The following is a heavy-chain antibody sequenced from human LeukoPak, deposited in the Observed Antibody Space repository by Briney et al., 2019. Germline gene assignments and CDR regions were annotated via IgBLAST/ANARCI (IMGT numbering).Heavy chain of an antibody. V-gene: IGHV3-30*01. CDR2: ISYDGSNK. CDR1: GFTFSSYA. Sequence: SGGSLRLSCAASGFTFSSYAMHWVRQAPGKGLGWVAVISYDGSNKYYADSVKGRFTISRDNSRNTLYLQMNSLRAEDTAVYYCASGALEDYDPPYWRQGTLVTVSS. J-gene: IGHJ4*02. CDR3: ASGALEDYDPPY. D-gene: IGHD3-16*01.